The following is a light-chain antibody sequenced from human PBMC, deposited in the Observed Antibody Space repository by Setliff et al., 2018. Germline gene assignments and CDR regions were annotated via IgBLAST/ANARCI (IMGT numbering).Light chain of an antibody. Sequence: QSALAQPRSVSGSPGQSVTISCTGTSSDVGGYNYVSWYQQHPGKAPKLMIYDVAKRPSGVPHRFSGSKSGNTASLTISGFQAEDEADYYCCSYAGSYTYVFGTGTKVTVL. CDR1: SSDVGGYNY. CDR3: CSYAGSYTYV. J-gene: IGLJ1*01. V-gene: IGLV2-11*01. CDR2: DVA.